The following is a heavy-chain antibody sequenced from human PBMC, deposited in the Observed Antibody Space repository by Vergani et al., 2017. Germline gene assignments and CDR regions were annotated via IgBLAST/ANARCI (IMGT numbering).Heavy chain of an antibody. J-gene: IGHJ2*01. Sequence: QVQLQESGPGLVKPSETLSLTCTVSGGSISSYYWSLIRQPAGKGLELIWRIYTSGSTNYNPSLKSRVTMSVDTSKNQFSLKLSSVTAADTAVYYCARIVVVAAARTFSGNWYFDRWGRGTLVTVSS. CDR3: ARIVVVAAARTFSGNWYFDR. D-gene: IGHD2-2*01. CDR2: IYTSGST. V-gene: IGHV4-4*07. CDR1: GGSISSYY.